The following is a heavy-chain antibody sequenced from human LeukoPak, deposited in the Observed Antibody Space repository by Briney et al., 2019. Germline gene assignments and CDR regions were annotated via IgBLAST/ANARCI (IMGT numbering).Heavy chain of an antibody. D-gene: IGHD2-2*01. CDR2: INPSGGST. J-gene: IGHJ4*02. CDR1: GYTFTSYY. CDR3: ATDCSSTSCHDY. V-gene: IGHV1-46*01. Sequence: GASVKVSCKASGYTFTSYYMHWVRQAPVQGLEWMGTINPSGGSTSYAQKFQGRVTMTRDTSTSTVYMELSSLRSEDTAVYYCATDCSSTSCHDYWGQGTLVTVSS.